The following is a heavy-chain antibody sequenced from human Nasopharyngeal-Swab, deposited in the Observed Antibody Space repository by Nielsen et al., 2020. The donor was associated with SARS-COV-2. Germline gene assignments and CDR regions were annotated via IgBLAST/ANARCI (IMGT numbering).Heavy chain of an antibody. CDR3: ARHQGSSGWFFFDF. J-gene: IGHJ4*02. CDR1: GFTFISYA. D-gene: IGHD6-19*01. Sequence: GVLKISCAASGFTFISYAMSWVRQAPPKGLEWVSAISTGAVSTFYAASVKGRFTISRDDSRTTLYLQMNSLRAEDTAVYYCARHQGSSGWFFFDFWGQGTLVTVSS. V-gene: IGHV3-23*01. CDR2: ISTGAVST.